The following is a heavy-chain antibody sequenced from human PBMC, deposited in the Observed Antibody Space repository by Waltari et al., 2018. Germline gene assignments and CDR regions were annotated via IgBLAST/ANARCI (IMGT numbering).Heavy chain of an antibody. J-gene: IGHJ6*02. V-gene: IGHV1-69*13. CDR1: GGTFSSYA. CDR2: IIPILCTA. CDR3: ARELRFLEWLLGSFGMDV. D-gene: IGHD3-3*01. Sequence: QVQLVQSGAEVKKPGSSVKVSCKASGGTFSSYAISWVRQAPGQGLEWMGGIIPILCTANYAQKFQGRVTITADESTSTAYIELSSLRSEDTAVYYCARELRFLEWLLGSFGMDVWGQGTMVTVSS.